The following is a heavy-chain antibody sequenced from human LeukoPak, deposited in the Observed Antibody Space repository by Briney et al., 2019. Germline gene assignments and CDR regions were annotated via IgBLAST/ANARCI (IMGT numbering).Heavy chain of an antibody. J-gene: IGHJ4*02. CDR1: GFTVSSNY. CDR3: ARMRWLDY. D-gene: IGHD5-24*01. CDR2: IYSGGST. V-gene: IGHV3-66*02. Sequence: AGGSLRLYCAASGFTVSSNYMSWVRQAPGKGLEWVSVIYSGGSTYYADSVKGRFTISRDNSKNTLYLQMNSLRAEDTAVYYCARMRWLDYWGQGTLVTVSS.